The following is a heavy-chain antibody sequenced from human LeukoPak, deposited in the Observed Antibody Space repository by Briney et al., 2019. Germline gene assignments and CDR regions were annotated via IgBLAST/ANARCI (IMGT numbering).Heavy chain of an antibody. V-gene: IGHV4-34*01. D-gene: IGHD2-2*01. Sequence: SETLSLTCAVYGGSFSGYYWSWIRQPPGKGLEWIGEINHSGSTNYNPSLKSRVTIPVDTSKNQFSLKLSSVTAADTAVYYCARGGDIVVVPAAIWGKGTLVTVSS. CDR2: INHSGST. J-gene: IGHJ4*02. CDR3: ARGGDIVVVPAAI. CDR1: GGSFSGYY.